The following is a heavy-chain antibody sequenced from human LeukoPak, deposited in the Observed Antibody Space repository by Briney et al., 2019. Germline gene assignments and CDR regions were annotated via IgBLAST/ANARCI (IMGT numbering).Heavy chain of an antibody. CDR1: GLTLSSYG. CDR3: APIYCNTASCSHYFEY. Sequence: GGSLRLSCAVSGLTLSSYGMNWVRQAPGKRLEWISYISSSSNTIYYADSVRGRFTISRDNAKNSLYLQMNSPRAEDTAVYYCAPIYCNTASCSHYFEYWGQGTRVTVSS. J-gene: IGHJ4*02. CDR2: ISSSSNTI. D-gene: IGHD2-2*01. V-gene: IGHV3-48*01.